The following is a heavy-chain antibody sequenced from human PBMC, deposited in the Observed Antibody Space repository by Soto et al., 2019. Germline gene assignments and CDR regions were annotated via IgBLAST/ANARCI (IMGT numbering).Heavy chain of an antibody. CDR3: ARAAMATIAGDAFDI. CDR2: IYYSGST. D-gene: IGHD5-12*01. Sequence: SETLSLTCTVSGGSISSGGNYWSWIRQHQGKGLEWIGYIYYSGSTYYNPSLKSRVTISVDTSKNQFSLKLSSVTAADTAVYFFARAAMATIAGDAFDIWGQGTMVTVSS. J-gene: IGHJ3*02. V-gene: IGHV4-31*03. CDR1: GGSISSGGNY.